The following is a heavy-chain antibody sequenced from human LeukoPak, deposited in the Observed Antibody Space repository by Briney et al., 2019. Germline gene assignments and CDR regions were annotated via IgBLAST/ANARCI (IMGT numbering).Heavy chain of an antibody. CDR2: IYTSGST. CDR1: GGSISSGSYY. CDR3: ARTTAMVTPNDYYYYYMDV. Sequence: SQTLSLTCTVSGGSISSGSYYWSWIRQPAGKGLEWIGRIYTSGSTNYNPSLKSRVTISVDTSKNQFSLKLSSVTAADTAVYYCARTTAMVTPNDYYYYYMDVWGKGTTVTVSS. V-gene: IGHV4-61*02. D-gene: IGHD5-18*01. J-gene: IGHJ6*03.